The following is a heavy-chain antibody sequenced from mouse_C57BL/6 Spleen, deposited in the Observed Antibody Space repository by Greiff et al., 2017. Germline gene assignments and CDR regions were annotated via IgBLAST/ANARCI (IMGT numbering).Heavy chain of an antibody. CDR3: FDDGAY. V-gene: IGHV5-17*01. J-gene: IGHJ3*01. Sequence: EVNLVESGGGLVKPGGSLKLSCAASGFTFSDYGMHWVRQAPEKGLEWVAYISSGSSTIYYADTVKGRFTISRDKAKTTLFLQMTSLRSEDTAMYYCFDDGAYWGQGTLVTVSA. D-gene: IGHD2-3*01. CDR2: ISSGSSTI. CDR1: GFTFSDYG.